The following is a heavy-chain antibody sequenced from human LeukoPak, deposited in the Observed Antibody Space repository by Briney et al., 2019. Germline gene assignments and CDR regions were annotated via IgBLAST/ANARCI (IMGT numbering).Heavy chain of an antibody. J-gene: IGHJ6*02. Sequence: PGGSLRLSCTASGFTFGDYAMSWVRQAPGKGLEWVGFIRSKAYGGTTEYAASVKGRFTISRDDSKSIAYLRMNSLKTEDTAVYYCSYSSGWHYYYYGMDVWGQGTTVTVSS. D-gene: IGHD6-19*01. V-gene: IGHV3-49*04. CDR3: SYSSGWHYYYYGMDV. CDR1: GFTFGDYA. CDR2: IRSKAYGGTT.